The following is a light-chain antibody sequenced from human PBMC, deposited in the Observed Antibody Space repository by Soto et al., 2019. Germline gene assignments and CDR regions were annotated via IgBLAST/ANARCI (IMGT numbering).Light chain of an antibody. CDR1: QSVSNNH. Sequence: EIVLTQSPHSLSLSPRERATLSCRASQSVSNNHLAWYQQKPGQAPRLLIYGASRRATGIPDRFSGSVSGTEFTLTISRLEPEDFAVYYCQQYGSSTYTFGQGTKVEIK. J-gene: IGKJ2*01. CDR3: QQYGSSTYT. V-gene: IGKV3-20*01. CDR2: GAS.